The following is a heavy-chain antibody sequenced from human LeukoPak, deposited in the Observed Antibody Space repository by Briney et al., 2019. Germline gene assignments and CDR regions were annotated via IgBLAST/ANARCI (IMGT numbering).Heavy chain of an antibody. CDR1: GGSFSGYY. CDR2: INHSGST. J-gene: IGHJ4*02. D-gene: IGHD3-22*01. Sequence: SETLSLTCAVYGGSFSGYYWSWIRQPPGKGLEWIGEINHSGSTNYNPSLKSRVTISVDTSKNQFSLKLSSVTAADTAVYYCARTSYYYEKFDYWGQGTLVTVSS. CDR3: ARTSYYYEKFDY. V-gene: IGHV4-34*09.